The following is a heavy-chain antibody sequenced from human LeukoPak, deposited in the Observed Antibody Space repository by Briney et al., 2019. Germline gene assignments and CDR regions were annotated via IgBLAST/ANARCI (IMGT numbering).Heavy chain of an antibody. V-gene: IGHV3-23*01. CDR3: AKDADSSGYLYYFDY. D-gene: IGHD3-22*01. CDR1: GFTFSNAW. Sequence: GGSLRLSCAASGFTFSNAWMSWVRQAPGKGLEWVSAISGSGGSTYYADSVKGRFTISRDNSKNTLYLQMNSLRAEDTAVYYCAKDADSSGYLYYFDYWGQGTLVTVSS. CDR2: ISGSGGST. J-gene: IGHJ4*02.